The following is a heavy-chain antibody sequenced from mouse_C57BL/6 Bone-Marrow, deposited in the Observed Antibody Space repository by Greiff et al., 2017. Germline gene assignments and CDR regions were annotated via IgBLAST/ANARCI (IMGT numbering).Heavy chain of an antibody. CDR2: IYPRSGNT. CDR1: GYTFTSYG. Sequence: VQLQQSGAELARPGASVKLSCKASGYTFTSYGISWVKQRTGQGLEWIGEIYPRSGNTYYNEKFKGKATLTADKSSSTAYMELRSLTSEDSAVYFCARGYYGSSWTYYAMDYWGQGTSVTVSS. CDR3: ARGYYGSSWTYYAMDY. V-gene: IGHV1-81*01. D-gene: IGHD1-1*01. J-gene: IGHJ4*01.